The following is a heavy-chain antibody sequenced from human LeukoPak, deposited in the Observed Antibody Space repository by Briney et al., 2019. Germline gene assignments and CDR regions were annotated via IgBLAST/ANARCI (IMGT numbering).Heavy chain of an antibody. CDR3: AKRAGDSSGYYANWFDP. D-gene: IGHD3-22*01. CDR2: IFYSGST. CDR1: GGSISRGSYS. V-gene: IGHV4-39*07. Sequence: SETLSLTCSVSGGSISRGSYSWGWIRQPPGKGLEWIGSIFYSGSTYYNTSLKSRVAISLDTSKNQFSLTLSSVTAADTAMYYCAKRAGDSSGYYANWFDPWGQGTLVTVSS. J-gene: IGHJ5*02.